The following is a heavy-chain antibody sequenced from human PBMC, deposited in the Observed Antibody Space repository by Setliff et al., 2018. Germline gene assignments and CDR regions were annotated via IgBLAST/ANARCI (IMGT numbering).Heavy chain of an antibody. CDR1: GYTFPSYG. V-gene: IGHV1-18*01. CDR3: ARRSGDRGMTTGWPDDFDY. CDR2: ISAYNGYI. J-gene: IGHJ4*01. D-gene: IGHD4-17*01. Sequence: GASVKVSCKASGYTFPSYGISWVRQAPGQGLEWMGWISAYNGYIIYEQKFQGRVTMTTDTPTSTAYMELRSLRSDDTAVYYCARRSGDRGMTTGWPDDFDYWGRGTLVTVSS.